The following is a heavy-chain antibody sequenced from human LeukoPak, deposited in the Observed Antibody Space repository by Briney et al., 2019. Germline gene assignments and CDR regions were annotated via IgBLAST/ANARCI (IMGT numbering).Heavy chain of an antibody. CDR3: ARLALAARCFDY. CDR1: GGSISSSSYY. Sequence: PSETLSLTCTVSGGSISSSSYYWGWIRQPPGKGLEWIGSIYYSGSTYYNPSLKSRVTISVDTSKNQFSLKLSSVTAADTAVYYCARLALAARCFDYWGQGTLVTVSS. D-gene: IGHD6-6*01. V-gene: IGHV4-39*01. CDR2: IYYSGST. J-gene: IGHJ4*02.